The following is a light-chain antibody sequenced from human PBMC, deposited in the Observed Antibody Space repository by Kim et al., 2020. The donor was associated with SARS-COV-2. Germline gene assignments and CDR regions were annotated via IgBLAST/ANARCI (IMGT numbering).Light chain of an antibody. V-gene: IGKV1-5*01. Sequence: LSASVGDRVTITCRASQSISRWLAWYQQKPGKAPKLLIYDASNLESGVPSRFSGSGSGTEFTLTISSLQPDDLATYYCQQLFGRTCGQGTKVDIK. J-gene: IGKJ1*01. CDR1: QSISRW. CDR2: DAS. CDR3: QQLFGRT.